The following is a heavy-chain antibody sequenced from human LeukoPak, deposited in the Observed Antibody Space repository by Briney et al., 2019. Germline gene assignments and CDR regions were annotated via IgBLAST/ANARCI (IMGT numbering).Heavy chain of an antibody. V-gene: IGHV1-69*13. CDR2: IIPIFGTA. J-gene: IGHJ3*02. CDR1: GGTFSSYA. D-gene: IGHD2-15*01. Sequence: GASVKVSCKASGGTFSSYAISWVRQAPGQGLEWMGGIIPIFGTANYAQKFQGRVTITADESTSTAYMELSSLRSEDTAVYYCARASCSGGSCYLAADDAFDIWGQGTMVTVSS. CDR3: ARASCSGGSCYLAADDAFDI.